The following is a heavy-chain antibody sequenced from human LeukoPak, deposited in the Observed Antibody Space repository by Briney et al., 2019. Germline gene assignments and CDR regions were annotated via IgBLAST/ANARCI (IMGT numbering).Heavy chain of an antibody. V-gene: IGHV4-61*01. J-gene: IGHJ3*02. CDR2: IYYSGST. Sequence: SQTLSLTCTVSGGSISSGSYYWSWIRQPPGKGLEWIGYIYYSGSTNYNPSLKSRVTISVDTSKNQFSLKLSSVTAADTAIYYCARGNTALVTSAFDIWGRGTMVTVSS. CDR3: ARGNTALVTSAFDI. CDR1: GGSISSGSYY. D-gene: IGHD5-18*01.